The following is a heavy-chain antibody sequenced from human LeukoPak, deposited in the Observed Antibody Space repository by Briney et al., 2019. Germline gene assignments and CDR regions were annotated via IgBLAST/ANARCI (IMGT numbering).Heavy chain of an antibody. CDR1: GDSVSSNIAA. J-gene: IGHJ4*02. D-gene: IGHD2-2*01. Sequence: SQTLSLTCAISGDSVSSNIAAWSWVRQSPSRGLEWLGRTYYRSKWKNDYAESMKSRINISPDTSKNQFSLQLNSVTPEDTAVYYCARVAYAVAVVWGQGTPVTVSS. CDR3: ARVAYAVAVV. V-gene: IGHV6-1*01. CDR2: TYYRSKWKN.